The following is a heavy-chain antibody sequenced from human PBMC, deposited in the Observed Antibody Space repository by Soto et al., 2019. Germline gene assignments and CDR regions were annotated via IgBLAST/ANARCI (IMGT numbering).Heavy chain of an antibody. CDR3: ARARGDSRILPDY. J-gene: IGHJ4*02. D-gene: IGHD3-10*01. Sequence: XETLSLTCTVSGGSISSYYWSWIRQPPGKGLEWIGYIYYSGSTNYNPSLKSRVTISVDTSKNQFSLKLSSVTAADTAVYYCARARGDSRILPDYWGQGTLVTVSS. CDR1: GGSISSYY. CDR2: IYYSGST. V-gene: IGHV4-59*01.